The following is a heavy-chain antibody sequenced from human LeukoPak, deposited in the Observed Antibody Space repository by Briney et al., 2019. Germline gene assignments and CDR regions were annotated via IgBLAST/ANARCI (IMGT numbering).Heavy chain of an antibody. V-gene: IGHV3-66*01. D-gene: IGHD5-12*01. CDR2: IYSGGST. CDR3: ATYSGHDLDAWLDP. CDR1: GFTVSSNY. J-gene: IGHJ5*02. Sequence: PGGSLRLSCAASGFTVSSNYMSWVRQAPGKGLQWVSVIYSGGSTYYAGSVRGRFTISRDTSKNTLYLQMISLRVEDTAVYYCATYSGHDLDAWLDPWGQGTLVTVSS.